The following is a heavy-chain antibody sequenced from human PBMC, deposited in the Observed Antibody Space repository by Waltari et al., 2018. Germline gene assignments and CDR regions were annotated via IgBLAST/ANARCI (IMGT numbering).Heavy chain of an antibody. Sequence: EVQLVESGGGLVQPGGSLRLSCAASGFTFSSYEMNWVRQAPVKGLEWVSYISSSGSTIYYADSVKGRFTISRDNAKNSLYLQMNSLRAEDTAVYYCARDIAVAGFDYWGQGTLVTVSS. CDR3: ARDIAVAGFDY. CDR2: ISSSGSTI. D-gene: IGHD6-19*01. V-gene: IGHV3-48*03. CDR1: GFTFSSYE. J-gene: IGHJ4*02.